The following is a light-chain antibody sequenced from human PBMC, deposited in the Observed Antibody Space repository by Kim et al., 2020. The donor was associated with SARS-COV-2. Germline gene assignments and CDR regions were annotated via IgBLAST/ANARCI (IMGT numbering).Light chain of an antibody. CDR2: GAS. V-gene: IGKV3-15*01. Sequence: VPPGERAPLPCRASQTVTNYLAWYQQRPGQAPTRLIHGASTRATGVPARFSGGGSGTDFTLTISSLQSEDFTIYYCQQYYNWPLTFGGGTKVDIK. CDR3: QQYYNWPLT. CDR1: QTVTNY. J-gene: IGKJ4*01.